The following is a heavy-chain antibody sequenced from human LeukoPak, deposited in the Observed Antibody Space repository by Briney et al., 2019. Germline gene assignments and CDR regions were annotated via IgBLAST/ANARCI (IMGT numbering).Heavy chain of an antibody. D-gene: IGHD3-3*01. J-gene: IGHJ4*02. CDR1: GYSISSSNW. Sequence: PSGTLSLTCAVSGYSISSSNWWGWIRQPPGKGLEWIGYIYYSGSTYYNPSLKSRVTMSVNTSKNQFSLKLSSVTAVDTAVYYCARDAKSGFLEWSYFDYWGQGTLVTVSS. CDR3: ARDAKSGFLEWSYFDY. CDR2: IYYSGST. V-gene: IGHV4-28*03.